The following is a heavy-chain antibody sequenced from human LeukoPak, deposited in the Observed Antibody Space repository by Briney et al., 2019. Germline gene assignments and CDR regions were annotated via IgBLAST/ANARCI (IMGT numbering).Heavy chain of an antibody. D-gene: IGHD2-2*01. J-gene: IGHJ6*03. CDR1: GFTFSSYS. CDR3: ARGGEDIVVVPAAMGYYYYYMDV. Sequence: PGESLRLSCAASGFTFSSYSMNWVRQAPGKGLEWVSSISSSSSYIYYADSVKGRFTISRDNAKNSLYLQMNSLRAEDTAVYYCARGGEDIVVVPAAMGYYYYYMDVWGKGTTVTVSS. CDR2: ISSSSSYI. V-gene: IGHV3-21*01.